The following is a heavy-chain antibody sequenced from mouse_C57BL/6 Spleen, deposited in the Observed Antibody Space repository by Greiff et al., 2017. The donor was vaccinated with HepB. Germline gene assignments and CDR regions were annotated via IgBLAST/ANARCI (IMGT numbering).Heavy chain of an antibody. J-gene: IGHJ2*01. CDR1: GFTFSDYG. Sequence: EVKLVESGGGLVKPGGSLKLSCAASGFTFSDYGMHWVRQAPEKGLEWVAYISSGSSTIYYADTVKGRFTISRDNAKNTLFLQMTSLRSEDTAMYYCARGDYDVGRDLDYWGQGTTLTVSS. D-gene: IGHD2-4*01. CDR3: ARGDYDVGRDLDY. CDR2: ISSGSSTI. V-gene: IGHV5-17*01.